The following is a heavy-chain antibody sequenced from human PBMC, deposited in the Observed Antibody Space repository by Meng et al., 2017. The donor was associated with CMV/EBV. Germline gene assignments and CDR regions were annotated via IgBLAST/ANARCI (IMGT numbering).Heavy chain of an antibody. Sequence: CYYWSWIRQHPEKGLEWIGYIYYSGNTYYNPSLKSRVTISVDTSKDQFSLRLISVTAADTAVYYCARTGHPDYYDSTSYYTEYFQYWGQGSLVTVSS. CDR2: IYYSGNT. CDR3: ARTGHPDYYDSTSYYTEYFQY. J-gene: IGHJ1*01. CDR1: CYY. D-gene: IGHD3-22*01. V-gene: IGHV4-31*02.